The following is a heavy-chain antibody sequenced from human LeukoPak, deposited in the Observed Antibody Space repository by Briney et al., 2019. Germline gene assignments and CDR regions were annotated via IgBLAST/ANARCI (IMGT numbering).Heavy chain of an antibody. J-gene: IGHJ4*02. D-gene: IGHD3-22*01. V-gene: IGHV3-7*01. CDR2: IKQDGSEK. CDR3: ARDTDGAGYYLTIGY. CDR1: GFTFSSYW. Sequence: GGSLRLSCAASGFTFSSYWMSWVRQAPGKGLEWVANIKQDGSEKYYVDSVKGRFTISRDNAKNSLYLQMNSLRAEDTAVYYCARDTDGAGYYLTIGYWGQGTLVTVSS.